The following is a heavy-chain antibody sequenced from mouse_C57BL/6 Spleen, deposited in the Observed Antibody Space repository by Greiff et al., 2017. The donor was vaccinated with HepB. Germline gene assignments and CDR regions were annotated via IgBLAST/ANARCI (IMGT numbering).Heavy chain of an antibody. V-gene: IGHV1-55*01. D-gene: IGHD2-4*01. CDR2: IYPGSGST. CDR3: GGVGVGITKKLFAY. Sequence: QVQLQQPGAELVKPGASVKMSCKASGYTFTSYWITWVKQRPGQGLEWIGDIYPGSGSTNYNEKFKSKATLTVDTSSSTAYMQLSSLTSEDSAVYYCGGVGVGITKKLFAYWGQGTLVTVSA. CDR1: GYTFTSYW. J-gene: IGHJ3*01.